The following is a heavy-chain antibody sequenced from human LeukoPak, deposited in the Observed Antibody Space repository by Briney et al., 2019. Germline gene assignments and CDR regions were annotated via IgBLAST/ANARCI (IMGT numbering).Heavy chain of an antibody. CDR1: GYTFTSYY. Sequence: ASVKVSCKASGYTFTSYYMHWVRQAPGQGLEWMGIINPSGGSTSYAQKFQGRVTMTRDTSTSTVYMELSSLRSEDTAVYYCARDLSPSSSWDDYYYGMDVWGQGTTVTVSS. CDR3: ARDLSPSSSWDDYYYGMDV. V-gene: IGHV1-46*01. D-gene: IGHD6-13*01. CDR2: INPSGGST. J-gene: IGHJ6*02.